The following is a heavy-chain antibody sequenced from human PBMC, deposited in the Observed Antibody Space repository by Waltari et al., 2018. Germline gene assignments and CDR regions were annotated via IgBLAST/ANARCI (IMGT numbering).Heavy chain of an antibody. Sequence: EVQLVESGGGLIQPGGSLRLSCVGSGFTVNSHYMSWVRPVPGKGLEWVSNIPLGTNANYAESVRGRFTISRDNSKDTLYLQMNSLRVEDTAVYFCARHVSGPTRAAFDVWGQGTMVTVSP. D-gene: IGHD6-19*01. V-gene: IGHV3-53*01. J-gene: IGHJ3*01. CDR2: IPLGTNA. CDR3: ARHVSGPTRAAFDV. CDR1: GFTVNSHY.